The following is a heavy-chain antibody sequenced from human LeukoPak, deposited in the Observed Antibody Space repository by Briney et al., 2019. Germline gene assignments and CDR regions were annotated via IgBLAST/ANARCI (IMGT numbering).Heavy chain of an antibody. D-gene: IGHD3-3*01. CDR1: GFTFSSYA. Sequence: PGGSLRLSCAASGFTFSSYAMSWVRQAPGKGLEWVSAISGSGGSTYYADSVKGRFTISRDNSKNTLYLQMNSLRAEDTAVYYCAKDIITIFGVVHYHYYYMDVWGKGTTVTVSS. J-gene: IGHJ6*03. V-gene: IGHV3-23*01. CDR2: ISGSGGST. CDR3: AKDIITIFGVVHYHYYYMDV.